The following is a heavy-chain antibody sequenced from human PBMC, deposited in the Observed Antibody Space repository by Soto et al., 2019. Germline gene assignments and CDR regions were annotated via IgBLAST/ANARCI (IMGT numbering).Heavy chain of an antibody. CDR2: VYTSDYT. V-gene: IGHV4-4*08. Sequence: PLQTLSLTCSVSGDSIRSYYWHWILQPPGKGLEWIGYVYTSDYTRYSSSLKSRVTISVDTSKSQFYLRLNSVTAADTAVYYCASSAGHPGDFFYDNGMDVWGQGTTVTVSS. J-gene: IGHJ6*02. CDR3: ASSAGHPGDFFYDNGMDV. CDR1: GDSIRSYY. D-gene: IGHD3-10*01.